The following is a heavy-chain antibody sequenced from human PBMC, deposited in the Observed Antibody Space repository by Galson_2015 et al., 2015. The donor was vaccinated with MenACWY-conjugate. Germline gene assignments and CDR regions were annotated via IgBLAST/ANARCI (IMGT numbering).Heavy chain of an antibody. J-gene: IGHJ4*02. D-gene: IGHD3-10*01. Sequence: WVRQPPGKGLEWIGEIYHSGSTNYNPSLKSRLTVSVDKSKNQFSLKLSSVTAADTAVYYCARGNYYVSGTYYKSANFDYWGQGSLVTVSS. CDR2: IYHSGST. V-gene: IGHV4-4*02. CDR3: ARGNYYVSGTYYKSANFDY.